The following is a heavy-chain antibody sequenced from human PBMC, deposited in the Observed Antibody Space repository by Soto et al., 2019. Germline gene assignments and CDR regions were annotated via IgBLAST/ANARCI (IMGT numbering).Heavy chain of an antibody. CDR2: TYFRSKWYN. D-gene: IGHD5-12*01. V-gene: IGHV6-1*01. Sequence: SQTLSLTCAISGDSVSSNTASWNWIRQSPSRGLEWLGRTYFRSKWYNDYAVPVKSRIIINPDTSNNHFSLQLNSVTPEDTAVYFCAKGDNLGPKTGYAFDPWGQGIMVTVSS. CDR3: AKGDNLGPKTGYAFDP. J-gene: IGHJ5*02. CDR1: GDSVSSNTAS.